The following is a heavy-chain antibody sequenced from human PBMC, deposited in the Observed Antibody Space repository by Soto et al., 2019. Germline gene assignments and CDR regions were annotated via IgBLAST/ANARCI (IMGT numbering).Heavy chain of an antibody. CDR2: ISVSGGNT. D-gene: IGHD2-2*01. J-gene: IGHJ4*02. Sequence: GGSLRLSCAASGFSFSDYGISWVRQAPGKGLEWVSRISVSGGNTYQTDSVKGRFIISRDSSKNTLYLQMNSLRAEDTAVYYCARRAYCSSITCYHYFDYWGQGTLVTVSS. CDR1: GFSFSDYG. CDR3: ARRAYCSSITCYHYFDY. V-gene: IGHV3-23*01.